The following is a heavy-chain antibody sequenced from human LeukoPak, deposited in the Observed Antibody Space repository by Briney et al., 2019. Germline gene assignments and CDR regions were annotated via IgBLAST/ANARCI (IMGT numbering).Heavy chain of an antibody. Sequence: QPGGSLRLSCAASGFTFSSYAMSWVRQAPGKGLEWVSAISGSGGSTYYADSVKGRFTISRDNSKNTLYLQMNSLRAEDTAVYYCAKVGVGYCSSTSCSYAGFDYWGQGTLVTVSS. CDR3: AKVGVGYCSSTSCSYAGFDY. V-gene: IGHV3-23*01. CDR1: GFTFSSYA. J-gene: IGHJ4*02. D-gene: IGHD2-2*01. CDR2: ISGSGGST.